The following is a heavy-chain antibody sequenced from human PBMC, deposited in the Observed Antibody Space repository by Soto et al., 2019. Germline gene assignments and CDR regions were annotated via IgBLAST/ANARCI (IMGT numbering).Heavy chain of an antibody. CDR3: ARDAPSTPSVY. V-gene: IGHV1-69*01. J-gene: IGHJ4*01. Sequence: QVQLVQSGAEVKKPGSSVRVSCKASGGTFSSNAISWVRQAPGQGLEWMGAIIPTFGTANYAQNFQGRVTITADESTRTAYMELSSLRFEDTAVYYCARDAPSTPSVYWGHGTLVTVSS. CDR2: IIPTFGTA. CDR1: GGTFSSNA.